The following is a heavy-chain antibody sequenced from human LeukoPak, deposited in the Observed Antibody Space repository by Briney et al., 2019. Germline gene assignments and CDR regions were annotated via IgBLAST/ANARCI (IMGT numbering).Heavy chain of an antibody. J-gene: IGHJ5*02. D-gene: IGHD3-10*01. CDR1: GGSISSSNW. CDR2: INHSGST. Sequence: PSGTLSLTCAVSGGSISSSNWWSWVRQPPGKGLEWIGEINHSGSTNYNPSLKSRVTISVDTSKNQFSLKLSSVTAADTAVYYCARRLLSYWSSNSRRFDPWGQGTLVTVSS. CDR3: ARRLLSYWSSNSRRFDP. V-gene: IGHV4-4*02.